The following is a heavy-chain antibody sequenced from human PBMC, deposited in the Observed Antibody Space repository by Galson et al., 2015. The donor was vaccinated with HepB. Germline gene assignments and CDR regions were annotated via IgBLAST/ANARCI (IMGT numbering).Heavy chain of an antibody. D-gene: IGHD3-22*01. Sequence: SVKVSCKASGYTFTSYGISWVRQAPGQGLEWMGWISAYNGNTNYAQKLQGRVTMTTDTSTSTAYMELRSLRSDDTAVYYCARDGSYDSSGSSNWFDPWGQGTLVTVSS. CDR2: ISAYNGNT. J-gene: IGHJ5*02. CDR1: GYTFTSYG. V-gene: IGHV1-18*01. CDR3: ARDGSYDSSGSSNWFDP.